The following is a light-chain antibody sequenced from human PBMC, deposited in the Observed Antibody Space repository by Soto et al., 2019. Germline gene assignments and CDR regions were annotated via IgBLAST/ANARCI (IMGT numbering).Light chain of an antibody. CDR1: QSVSSN. Sequence: EIVMTHSPATLSVSPGERATLSARASQSVSSNLAWYQQKPGQPPRILIYGASTRATGIPARFSGSGSGTECTLTISSLQSEDFEVYYCQQYNNWPQTFGQGTKVDI. J-gene: IGKJ1*01. CDR3: QQYNNWPQT. CDR2: GAS. V-gene: IGKV3-15*01.